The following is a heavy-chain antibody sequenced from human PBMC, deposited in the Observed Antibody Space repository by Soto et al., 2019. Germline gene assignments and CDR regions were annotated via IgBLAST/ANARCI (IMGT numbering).Heavy chain of an antibody. Sequence: SETLSLTCAVYGGSFSGYYWSWIRQPPGKGLEWIGEINHSGSTNYNPSLKSRVTISVDTSKNQFSLKLSSVTAADTAVYYCARAGYCSGGSCSSAPLAYWGQGTLVTVSS. J-gene: IGHJ4*02. CDR2: INHSGST. D-gene: IGHD2-15*01. CDR3: ARAGYCSGGSCSSAPLAY. V-gene: IGHV4-34*01. CDR1: GGSFSGYY.